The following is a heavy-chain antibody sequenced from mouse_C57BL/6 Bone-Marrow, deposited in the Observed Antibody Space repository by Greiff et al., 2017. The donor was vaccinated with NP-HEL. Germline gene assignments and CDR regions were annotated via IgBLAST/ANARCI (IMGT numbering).Heavy chain of an antibody. V-gene: IGHV1-7*01. CDR3: ANYGSRYFDV. J-gene: IGHJ1*03. CDR2: INPSSGYT. Sequence: QVQLQQSGAELAKPGASVKLSCKASGYTFTSYWMHWVKQRPGQGLEWIGYINPSSGYTKYNQKFKDKATLTADKSSSTAYMQLSSLTYEVSAVDYCANYGSRYFDVWGTGTTVTVSS. CDR1: GYTFTSYW. D-gene: IGHD1-1*01.